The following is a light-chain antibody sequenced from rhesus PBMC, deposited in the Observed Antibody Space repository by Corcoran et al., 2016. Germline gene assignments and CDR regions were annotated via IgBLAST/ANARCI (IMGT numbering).Light chain of an antibody. Sequence: DIQMTQSPSSLSASVGDTVTITCRASQGISNHLAWYQQKPGKVPKALIYSVSLLQSGVPSRFSGSGAGTDFTLTISSLQPEDFATYYCQHGYDTPWTFGQGTKVEIK. J-gene: IGKJ1*01. CDR1: QGISNH. CDR2: SVS. V-gene: IGKV1S15*01. CDR3: QHGYDTPWT.